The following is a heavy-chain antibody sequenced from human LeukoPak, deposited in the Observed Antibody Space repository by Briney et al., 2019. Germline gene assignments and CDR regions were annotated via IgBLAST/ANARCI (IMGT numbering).Heavy chain of an antibody. V-gene: IGHV5-51*01. CDR2: IYPGDSDT. CDR1: GYSFTSYW. J-gene: IGHJ3*02. D-gene: IGHD3-3*01. CDR3: ARLGGGTPGYFGVVAISEGHAFDI. Sequence: GESLKISCKGSGYSFTSYWIGWVRQMPGKGLEWMGIIYPGDSDTRYSPSFQGQVTISADKSISTAYLQWSSLKASDTAMYYCARLGGGTPGYFGVVAISEGHAFDIWGQGTMVTVSS.